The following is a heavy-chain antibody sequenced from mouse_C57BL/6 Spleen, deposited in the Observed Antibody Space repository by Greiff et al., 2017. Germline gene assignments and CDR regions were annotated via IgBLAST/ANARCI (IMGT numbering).Heavy chain of an antibody. D-gene: IGHD1-1*01. CDR1: GYTFTSYW. Sequence: QVQLQQPGAELVMPGASVKLSCKASGYTFTSYWMHWVKQRPGQGLEWIGEIDPSDSYTNYNQKFKGKSTLTADKSSSTAYMQLSSLTSEDSAVYYCARYGTTEGYFDVWGTGTTVTVSS. CDR2: IDPSDSYT. V-gene: IGHV1-69*01. J-gene: IGHJ1*03. CDR3: ARYGTTEGYFDV.